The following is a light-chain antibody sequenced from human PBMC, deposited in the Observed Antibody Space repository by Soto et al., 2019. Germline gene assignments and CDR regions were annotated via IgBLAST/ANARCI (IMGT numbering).Light chain of an antibody. Sequence: QSVLTQPASVSGSPGQSITISCTGTSSDIGSYNYVSWYQQHPGKAPKLVIYAVSNRPSGVSNRFSGSKSGNTASLTISGLQAEDEAAYYCCSYATSSSLVVFGGGTKLTVL. CDR3: CSYATSSSLVV. V-gene: IGLV2-14*03. CDR2: AVS. CDR1: SSDIGSYNY. J-gene: IGLJ2*01.